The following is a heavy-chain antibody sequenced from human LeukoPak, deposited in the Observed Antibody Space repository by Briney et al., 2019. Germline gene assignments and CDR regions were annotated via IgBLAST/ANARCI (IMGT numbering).Heavy chain of an antibody. CDR1: GYTFTSYY. CDR2: INPNSGGT. Sequence: ASVKVSCKASGYTFTSYYMHWVRQAPGQGLEWMGWINPNSGGTNYAQKFQGRVTMTRDTSISTAYMELSRLRSDDTAVYYCARKMYSSSWIDYWGQGTLVTVSS. D-gene: IGHD6-13*01. J-gene: IGHJ4*02. CDR3: ARKMYSSSWIDY. V-gene: IGHV1-2*02.